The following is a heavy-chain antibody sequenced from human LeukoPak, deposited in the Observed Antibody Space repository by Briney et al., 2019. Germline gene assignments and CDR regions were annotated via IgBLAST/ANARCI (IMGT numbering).Heavy chain of an antibody. CDR3: ARASLDIVVVPAAREAYAFDI. CDR1: GGSISSGDYY. Sequence: SQTLSLTCTVSGGSISSGDYYWSWIRQPPGKGLEWIGYIYYSGSTYYNPSLKSRVTISVDTSKSQFSLKLSSVTAADTAVYYCARASLDIVVVPAAREAYAFDIWGQGTMVTVSS. V-gene: IGHV4-30-4*01. J-gene: IGHJ3*02. CDR2: IYYSGST. D-gene: IGHD2-2*01.